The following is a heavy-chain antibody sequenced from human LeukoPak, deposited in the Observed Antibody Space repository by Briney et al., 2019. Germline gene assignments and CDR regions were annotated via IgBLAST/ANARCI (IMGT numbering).Heavy chain of an antibody. CDR1: GGSISSYY. J-gene: IGHJ5*02. CDR3: ARENGGRYDGSGTVGWFDP. D-gene: IGHD3-10*01. CDR2: IYYSGTT. V-gene: IGHV4-59*01. Sequence: SETLSLTCTVAGGSISSYYWSWIRQPPGNGLGWVGYIYYSGTTNYNPSLKSRVTISVDTSKNQFSLKLSSETPRDTAVYYCARENGGRYDGSGTVGWFDPWGQGTLVTVYS.